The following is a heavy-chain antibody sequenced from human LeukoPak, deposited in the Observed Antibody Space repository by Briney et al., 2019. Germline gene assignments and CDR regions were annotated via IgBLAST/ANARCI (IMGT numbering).Heavy chain of an antibody. J-gene: IGHJ6*02. D-gene: IGHD4-17*01. Sequence: ASVKVSCKASGYTFTGYYMHWVRQAPGQGLEWMGWINPNTGVTNYAQKFQGRVTLTRDTSIITAYMEWTRLRSDDTAMYYCARDRTTVTTGYYGMDVWGQGTTLTVSS. V-gene: IGHV1-2*02. CDR1: GYTFTGYY. CDR3: ARDRTTVTTGYYGMDV. CDR2: INPNTGVT.